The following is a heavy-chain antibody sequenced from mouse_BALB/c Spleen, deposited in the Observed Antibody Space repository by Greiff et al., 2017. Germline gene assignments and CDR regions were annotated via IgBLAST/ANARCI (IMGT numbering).Heavy chain of an antibody. CDR2: IYPGNGDT. CDR3: ARSTGNYAMDY. V-gene: IGHV1-12*01. D-gene: IGHD1-1*02. J-gene: IGHJ4*01. Sequence: LQQPGAELVKPGASVKMSCKASGYTFTSYNMHWVKQTPGQGLEWIGAIYPGNGDTSYNQKFKGKATLTADKSSSTAYMQLSSLTSEDSAVYYCARSTGNYAMDYWGQGTSVTVSS. CDR1: GYTFTSYN.